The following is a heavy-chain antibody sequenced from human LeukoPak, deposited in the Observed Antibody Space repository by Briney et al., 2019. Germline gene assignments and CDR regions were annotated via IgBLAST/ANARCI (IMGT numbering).Heavy chain of an antibody. CDR2: INHSGST. CDR1: GGSFSGYY. V-gene: IGHV4-34*01. Sequence: SETLSLTCAVYGGSFSGYYWSWIRQPPGKGLEWIGEINHSGSTNYNPSLKSRVTISVDTSKNQFSLKLSSVTAADTAVYYCARSKWELYYFDYWGQGTLVTASS. D-gene: IGHD1-26*01. CDR3: ARSKWELYYFDY. J-gene: IGHJ4*02.